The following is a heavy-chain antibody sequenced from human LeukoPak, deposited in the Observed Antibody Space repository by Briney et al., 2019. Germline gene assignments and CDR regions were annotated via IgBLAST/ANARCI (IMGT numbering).Heavy chain of an antibody. J-gene: IGHJ4*02. CDR3: ARGAGWWDY. D-gene: IGHD6-19*01. V-gene: IGHV4-39*07. Sequence: SETLSLTCTVSGGSISSGGYYWSWIRQPPGKGLEWIGEINHSGSTNYNPSLKSRVTISVDTSKNQFSLKLSSVTAADTAVYYCARGAGWWDYWGQGTLVTVSS. CDR1: GGSISSGGYY. CDR2: INHSGST.